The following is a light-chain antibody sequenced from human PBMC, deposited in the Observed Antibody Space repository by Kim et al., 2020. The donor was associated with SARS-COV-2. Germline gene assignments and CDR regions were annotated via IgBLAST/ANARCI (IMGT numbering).Light chain of an antibody. CDR2: DAS. CDR1: QSVSNY. V-gene: IGKV3-11*01. Sequence: LSQGAAATLPCRASQSVSNYLAWYQQKPGQAHRLLIYDASNRATGIPARFSGSGSGTDFTLTISSLEPEDLALYYCQQRSNWPITFGQGTPLEI. J-gene: IGKJ5*01. CDR3: QQRSNWPIT.